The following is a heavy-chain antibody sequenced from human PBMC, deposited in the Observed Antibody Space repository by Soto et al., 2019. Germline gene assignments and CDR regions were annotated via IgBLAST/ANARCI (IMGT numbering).Heavy chain of an antibody. V-gene: IGHV4-39*01. J-gene: IGHJ5*02. D-gene: IGHD1-26*01. CDR2: LYYGGST. Sequence: SETLSLTCSVSGGSINSDDSFWGWVRQSPGKGLEWIGSLYYGGSTFYNPSLRSRVTISLDTSKNQFSLRLTSVTAADPAIYYCARQLPVGATSWFDPWGQGTLVTVSS. CDR1: GGSINSDDSF. CDR3: ARQLPVGATSWFDP.